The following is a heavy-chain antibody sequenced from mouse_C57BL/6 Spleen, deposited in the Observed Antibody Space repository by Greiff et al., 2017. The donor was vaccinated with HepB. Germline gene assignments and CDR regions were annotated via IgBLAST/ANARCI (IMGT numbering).Heavy chain of an antibody. CDR3: ASDGGFAY. CDR2: ISYDGSN. J-gene: IGHJ3*01. Sequence: EVQRVESGPGLVKPSQSLSLTCSVTGYSITSGYNWNWIRQFPGNKLEWMGYISYDGSNNYNPSLKNRISITRDTSKNQFFLKLNSVTTEDTATYYCASDGGFAYWGQGTLVTVSA. V-gene: IGHV3-6*01. CDR1: GYSITSGYN.